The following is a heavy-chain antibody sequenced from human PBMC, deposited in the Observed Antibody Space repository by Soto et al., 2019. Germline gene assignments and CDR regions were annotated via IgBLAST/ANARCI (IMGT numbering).Heavy chain of an antibody. CDR3: ARVLRGWFDP. CDR2: ISHSGIT. V-gene: IGHV4-4*02. CDR1: GGSITSANW. Sequence: QVQLQESGPGLVKPSGTLSLTCAVSGGSITSANWWTWVRQPPGGGLEWIGEISHSGITNYKASLKIRVTMSVDKTKNDVSLKLTSVTAADTAVYYCARVLRGWFDPWGQGTPVTVSS. J-gene: IGHJ5*02.